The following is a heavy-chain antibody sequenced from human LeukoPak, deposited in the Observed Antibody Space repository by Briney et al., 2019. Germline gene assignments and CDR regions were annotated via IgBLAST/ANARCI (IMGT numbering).Heavy chain of an antibody. V-gene: IGHV4-59*01. J-gene: IGHJ5*02. CDR1: GGSISSYY. CDR2: IYYSGST. Sequence: SETLSLTCTVSGGSISSYYWSWVRQPPGKGREWIGYIYYSGSTNYNPSLKSRVTISVDTSKNQFSLKLSSVTAADTAVYYCARERRGAYSSSWYWFDPWGQGTLVTVSS. CDR3: ARERRGAYSSSWYWFDP. D-gene: IGHD6-13*01.